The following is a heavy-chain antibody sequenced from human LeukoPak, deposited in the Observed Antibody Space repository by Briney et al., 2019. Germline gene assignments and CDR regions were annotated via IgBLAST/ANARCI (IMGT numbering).Heavy chain of an antibody. CDR2: INPNSGGT. Sequence: ASVKVSCKVSGYTFTSYYMHWVRQAPGKGLEGMGWINPNSGGTNYAQKFQGRVTMTRDTSISTAYMELSRLRSDDTAVYYCARGFTRYCSGGSCYCEDYWGQGTLVTVSS. J-gene: IGHJ4*02. CDR3: ARGFTRYCSGGSCYCEDY. CDR1: GYTFTSYY. D-gene: IGHD2-15*01. V-gene: IGHV1-2*02.